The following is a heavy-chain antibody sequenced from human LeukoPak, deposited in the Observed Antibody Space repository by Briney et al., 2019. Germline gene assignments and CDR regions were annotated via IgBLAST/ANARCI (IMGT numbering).Heavy chain of an antibody. CDR2: IYSGGST. CDR1: GFTVSSNY. V-gene: IGHV3-53*01. Sequence: GGSLRLSCAASGFTVSSNYMSWVRQAPGKGLEWVSVIYSGGSTYYADSVKGRFTISRDNSKNTLYLQMNSLRAEDTAVYYCARGRRWYHYMDVWGKGTTVTVSS. D-gene: IGHD4-23*01. J-gene: IGHJ6*03. CDR3: ARGRRWYHYMDV.